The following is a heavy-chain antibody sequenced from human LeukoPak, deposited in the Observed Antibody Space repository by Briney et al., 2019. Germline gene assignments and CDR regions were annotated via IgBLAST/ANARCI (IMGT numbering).Heavy chain of an antibody. CDR1: GGSISSSSYY. CDR3: ARLDYYKNRDAFDI. CDR2: IYYSGST. D-gene: IGHD3-10*01. J-gene: IGHJ3*02. V-gene: IGHV4-39*07. Sequence: PSETLSLTCTVSGGSISSSSYYWGWIRQPPGKGLEWIGSIYYSGSTYYNPSLKSRVTISVDTSKNQFSLKLSSVTAADTAVYYCARLDYYKNRDAFDIWGQGTMVTVSS.